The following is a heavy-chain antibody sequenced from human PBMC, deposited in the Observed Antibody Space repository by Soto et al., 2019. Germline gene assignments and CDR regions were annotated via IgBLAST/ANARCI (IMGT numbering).Heavy chain of an antibody. CDR3: ARLPAGGLRTQAWFDP. Sequence: QVQLVESGGGVVQPGRSLRLSCAASGFTFSSYAMHWVRQAPGKGLEWVAVISYDGSNKYYADSVKGRFTISRDNSKNTLYLQMNSLRAEHTAVYYCARLPAGGLRTQAWFDPWGQGTLVTVSS. J-gene: IGHJ5*02. D-gene: IGHD3-10*01. CDR2: ISYDGSNK. V-gene: IGHV3-30-3*01. CDR1: GFTFSSYA.